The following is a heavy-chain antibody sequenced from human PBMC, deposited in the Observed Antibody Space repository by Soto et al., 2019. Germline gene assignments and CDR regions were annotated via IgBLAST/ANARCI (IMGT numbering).Heavy chain of an antibody. V-gene: IGHV4-30-4*01. CDR3: ARVGQGIQLWPGLRLRDRSTYGMDV. CDR1: GGSISSGDYY. CDR2: IYYSGST. J-gene: IGHJ6*02. D-gene: IGHD5-18*01. Sequence: SETLSLTCTFSGGSISSGDYYWSWIRQPPGKGMEWIGYIYYSGSTYYNPSLKGRVTISVDTSKNQFSLKLSSVTAADTAVYYCARVGQGIQLWPGLRLRDRSTYGMDVWGQGTTVTVSS.